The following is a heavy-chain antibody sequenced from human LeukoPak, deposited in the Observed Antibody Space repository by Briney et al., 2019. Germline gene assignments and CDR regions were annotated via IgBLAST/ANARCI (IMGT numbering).Heavy chain of an antibody. CDR1: GGSFSGYY. D-gene: IGHD6-19*01. J-gene: IGHJ3*02. CDR2: INHSGST. Sequence: SETLSLTCAVYGGSFSGYYWSWIRQPPGKGLEWIGEINHSGSTNYNPSLKSRVTVSVDTSKNQFSLKLSSVTAADTAVYYCVRGHLVGGWFKYDAFDIWGQGTMVSVSS. V-gene: IGHV4-34*01. CDR3: VRGHLVGGWFKYDAFDI.